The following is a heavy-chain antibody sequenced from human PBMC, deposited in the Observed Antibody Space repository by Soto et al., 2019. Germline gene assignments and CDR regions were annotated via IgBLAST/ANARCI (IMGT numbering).Heavy chain of an antibody. D-gene: IGHD3-16*01. CDR1: GFTFSGSA. CDR3: TWGHDAFDI. CDR2: IRSKANSYAT. J-gene: IGHJ3*02. V-gene: IGHV3-73*01. Sequence: GGSLRLSCAASGFTFSGSAMHWVRQASGKGLEWVGRIRSKANSYATAYAASVKGRFTISREDSKNTAYLQMNSLKTEDTAVYYCTWGHDAFDIWGQGTMVTVSS.